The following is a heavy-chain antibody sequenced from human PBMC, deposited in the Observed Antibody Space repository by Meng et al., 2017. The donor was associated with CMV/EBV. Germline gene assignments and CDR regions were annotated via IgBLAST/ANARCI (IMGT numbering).Heavy chain of an antibody. V-gene: IGHV3-7*01. J-gene: IGHJ3*02. D-gene: IGHD3-3*01. CDR2: IKQDGSEK. Sequence: GGSLRLSCAASGFTFSSYWMSWVRQAPGKGLEWVANIKQDGSEKYYVDSVKGRFTISRDNGKNSVYLQMNSLRAEDTAVYYCARGNNYDFWSGDAFDIWGQGTMVTVSS. CDR3: ARGNNYDFWSGDAFDI. CDR1: GFTFSSYW.